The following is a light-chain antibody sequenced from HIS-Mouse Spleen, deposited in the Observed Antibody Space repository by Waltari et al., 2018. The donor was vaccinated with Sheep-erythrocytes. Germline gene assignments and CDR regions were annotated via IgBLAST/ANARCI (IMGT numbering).Light chain of an antibody. Sequence: EIVLTQSPATLPLFPGERATVSCRASRSVSSYLAWYQQKPGQDPRLHIDDASNRPTGIQARFSGSGSGTGFTLTIRSLEPEDFAVYYCQQRSNWPPITFGQGTRLEIK. V-gene: IGKV3-11*01. CDR2: DAS. CDR3: QQRSNWPPIT. J-gene: IGKJ5*01. CDR1: RSVSSY.